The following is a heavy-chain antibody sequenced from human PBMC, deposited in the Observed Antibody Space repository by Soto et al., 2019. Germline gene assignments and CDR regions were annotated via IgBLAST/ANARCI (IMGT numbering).Heavy chain of an antibody. CDR2: ISGSGGDT. CDR3: AKDSPVVAATFDF. Sequence: GGSMRLSWSAAGCTFINFAMSWVSQAPGKGLEWVSRISGSGGDTYYADSVKGRFTISRDNSKNTLFLQMNSLRADDTAKYYCAKDSPVVAATFDFWGQGTLVTVSS. J-gene: IGHJ4*02. V-gene: IGHV3-23*01. D-gene: IGHD2-15*01. CDR1: GCTFINFA.